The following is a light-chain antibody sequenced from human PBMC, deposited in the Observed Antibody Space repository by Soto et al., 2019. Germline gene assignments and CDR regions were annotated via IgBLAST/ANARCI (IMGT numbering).Light chain of an antibody. V-gene: IGLV2-14*01. Sequence: QSALTQPASVSGSPGQSITISCTGTSSDVGGYNYVSWYQQDPGKAPKLMIYDVNNRPSGVSNRFSGSKSGNTASLTISGVQAEDEDYYYCSSYTTSSTLAVFGGGTKLTVL. J-gene: IGLJ2*01. CDR1: SSDVGGYNY. CDR3: SSYTTSSTLAV. CDR2: DVN.